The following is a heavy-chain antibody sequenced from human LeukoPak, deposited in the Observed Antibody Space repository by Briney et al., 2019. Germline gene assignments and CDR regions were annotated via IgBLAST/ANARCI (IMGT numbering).Heavy chain of an antibody. V-gene: IGHV4-59*01. D-gene: IGHD3-10*01. CDR2: IYYSGST. CDR3: ARAYYGSGSCPPRYDY. J-gene: IGHJ4*02. CDR1: GCSISSYY. Sequence: SETLSLTCTASGCSISSYYRRWIRQPPGKRLAWTGYIYYSGSTNYNPSLKSRVTISVDTSKNQFSLKLSSVTAADTAVYYCARAYYGSGSCPPRYDYWGQGTLVTVSS.